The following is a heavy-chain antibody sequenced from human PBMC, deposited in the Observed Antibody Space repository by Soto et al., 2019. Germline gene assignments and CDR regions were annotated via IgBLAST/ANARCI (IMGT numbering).Heavy chain of an antibody. J-gene: IGHJ4*02. Sequence: PSETLSLTCAVSSGSISSSNWWSWVRQPPGKGLEWIGEINHSGSTNYNPSLKSRVTISVDTSKNQFSLKLSSVTAADTAVYYCASRRHYGDAYRPFDYWGQGTLVTVSS. CDR1: SGSISSSNW. V-gene: IGHV4-4*02. CDR2: INHSGST. D-gene: IGHD4-17*01. CDR3: ASRRHYGDAYRPFDY.